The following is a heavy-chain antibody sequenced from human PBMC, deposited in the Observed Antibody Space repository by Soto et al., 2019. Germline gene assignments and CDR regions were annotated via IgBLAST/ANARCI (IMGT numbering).Heavy chain of an antibody. CDR3: AHTMAPRIFDY. J-gene: IGHJ4*02. CDR2: IYCDDDK. CDR1: GFSLITSGVG. Sequence: QITLKEAGPTLVKPTQTLTLTCSFSGFSLITSGVGVGWIRQPPGKALEWLALIYCDDDKGYSTSLRSRLTITKDTSRNQVVLTMTNMDPADTATYYCAHTMAPRIFDYWGQGTLVTVSS. V-gene: IGHV2-5*02.